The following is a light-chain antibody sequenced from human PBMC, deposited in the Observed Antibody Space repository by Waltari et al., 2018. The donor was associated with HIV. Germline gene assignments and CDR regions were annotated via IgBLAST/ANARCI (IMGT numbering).Light chain of an antibody. V-gene: IGLV3-21*02. J-gene: IGLJ3*02. CDR2: DGS. CDR1: KIGDKS. CDR3: QVWDGGSDPPGV. Sequence: YVLTQPPSVSVAPGQTARMTCVGTKIGDKSVHWNQQRPGQAPIVVVYDGSDRPAGSSERSSGSNSGNTATLMISRVEAGEEADYYCQVWDGGSDPPGVFGGGTRLTVL.